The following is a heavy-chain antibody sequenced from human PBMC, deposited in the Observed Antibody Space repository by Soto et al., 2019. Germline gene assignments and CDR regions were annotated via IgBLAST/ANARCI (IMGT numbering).Heavy chain of an antibody. V-gene: IGHV1-8*01. Sequence: GASVKVSCKASGYTSTSYDINWVRQATGQGLEWMGWMNPNSGNTGYAQKFQGRVTMTRNTSISTAYMELSSLRSEDTAVYYCARALPPYCSSTSCYVVAAFDIWGQGKMLTVSS. CDR1: GYTSTSYD. CDR3: ARALPPYCSSTSCYVVAAFDI. J-gene: IGHJ3*02. D-gene: IGHD2-2*01. CDR2: MNPNSGNT.